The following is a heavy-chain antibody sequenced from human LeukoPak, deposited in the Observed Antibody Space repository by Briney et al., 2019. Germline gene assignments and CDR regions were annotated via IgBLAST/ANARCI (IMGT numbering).Heavy chain of an antibody. J-gene: IGHJ4*02. Sequence: ASVKVSCKTSGYTFSNYSVNWVRQAPGQGLEWMGWIIAYNGNTDYAQKFQGRVTMTTDTSTNTAYMELRSLRSDDTAVYYCARDQATPYYDSSGYSGWGQGTLVTVSS. CDR3: ARDQATPYYDSSGYSG. CDR1: GYTFSNYS. CDR2: IIAYNGNT. D-gene: IGHD3-22*01. V-gene: IGHV1-18*01.